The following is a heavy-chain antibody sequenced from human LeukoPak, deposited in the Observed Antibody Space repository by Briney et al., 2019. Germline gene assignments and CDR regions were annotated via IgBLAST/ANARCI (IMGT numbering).Heavy chain of an antibody. J-gene: IGHJ3*02. Sequence: ASVNVSCKASGDTFTSYAMDWVRQAPGQGLEWMGWINTSTGHPTYAQGFTGRFVFSLDTSVSTAYLQISSLKAEDTAVYYCAREHIVVVTAPEGVRAFDIWGQGTMVTVSS. CDR1: GDTFTSYA. CDR3: AREHIVVVTAPEGVRAFDI. D-gene: IGHD2-21*02. CDR2: INTSTGHP. V-gene: IGHV7-4-1*02.